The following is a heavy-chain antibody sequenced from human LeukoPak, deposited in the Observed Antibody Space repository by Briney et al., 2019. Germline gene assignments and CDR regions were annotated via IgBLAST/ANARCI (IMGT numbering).Heavy chain of an antibody. CDR1: GFTFSTHA. J-gene: IGHJ4*02. CDR3: TKWGCTGNNCYPFDF. Sequence: GGSLRLSCVASGFTFSTHAMSWARQAPGKGLEWVAAMNGRGNRTYYADSVRGRFAISRDNSQNTLFLQMNSLRAEDTALYYCTKWGCTGNNCYPFDFWGQGTRVSVSS. D-gene: IGHD1-20*01. CDR2: MNGRGNRT. V-gene: IGHV3-23*01.